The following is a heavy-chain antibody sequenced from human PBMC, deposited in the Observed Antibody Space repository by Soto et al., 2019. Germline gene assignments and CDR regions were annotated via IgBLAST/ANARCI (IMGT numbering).Heavy chain of an antibody. Sequence: SETLSLTCTVSGGSISSGGYYWSWIRQHPGKGLEWIGYIYYSGSTYYNPSLKSRVTISVDTSKNQFSLKLSSVTAADTAVYYCARGVYSSSLGGWCAFDIWGQGTMVTVSS. J-gene: IGHJ3*02. CDR3: ARGVYSSSLGGWCAFDI. D-gene: IGHD6-6*01. CDR2: IYYSGST. CDR1: GGSISSGGYY. V-gene: IGHV4-31*03.